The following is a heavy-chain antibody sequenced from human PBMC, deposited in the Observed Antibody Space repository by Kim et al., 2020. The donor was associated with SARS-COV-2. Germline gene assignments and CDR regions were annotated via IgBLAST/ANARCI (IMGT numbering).Heavy chain of an antibody. CDR3: ARVLGITIFGVVIIQGFDY. J-gene: IGHJ4*02. CDR2: IYYSGST. CDR1: GGSISSGDYY. Sequence: SETLSLTCTVSGGSISSGDYYWSWIRKPPGKGLEWIGYIYYSGSTYYNPSLKSRVTISVDTSKNQFSLKLSSVTAADTAVYYCARVLGITIFGVVIIQGFDYWGQGTLVTVSS. V-gene: IGHV4-30-4*01. D-gene: IGHD3-3*01.